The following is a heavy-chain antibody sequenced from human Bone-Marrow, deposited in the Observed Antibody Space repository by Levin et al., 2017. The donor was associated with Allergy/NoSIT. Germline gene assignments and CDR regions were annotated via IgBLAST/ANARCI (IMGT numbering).Heavy chain of an antibody. J-gene: IGHJ4*02. CDR2: IEQDGSKT. CDR1: GFTFGRYW. D-gene: IGHD5-12*01. V-gene: IGHV3-7*01. Sequence: AASVKVSCAVSGFTFGRYWMSWVRQAPGKGLEWVANIEQDGSKTFYVDSVRGRFTVSKDNAKSSLYLQVNSLRTEDTAVYYCARDSPGYGGYDYWGQGTLVSVSS. CDR3: ARDSPGYGGYDY.